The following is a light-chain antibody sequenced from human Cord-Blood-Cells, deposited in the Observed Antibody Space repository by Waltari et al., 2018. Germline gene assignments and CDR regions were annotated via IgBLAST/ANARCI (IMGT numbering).Light chain of an antibody. Sequence: DIVMTQSPDSLAVSLGERATINCKSRQSVLYSSNNKNYLAWYQQKPGQPPKLLIYWASTRESGVPDRFSVSGSGTDFTLTISSLQAEDVAVYYCQQYYSTPLTFGGGTKVEIK. J-gene: IGKJ4*01. CDR3: QQYYSTPLT. V-gene: IGKV4-1*01. CDR2: WAS. CDR1: QSVLYSSNNKNY.